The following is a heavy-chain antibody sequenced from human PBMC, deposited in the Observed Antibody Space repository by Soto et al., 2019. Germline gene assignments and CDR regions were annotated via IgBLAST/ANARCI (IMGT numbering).Heavy chain of an antibody. J-gene: IGHJ4*02. CDR3: TTWLTAHFDY. Sequence: GGSLRLSCAGSGFTFSRFAMSWVRQVPGKGLEWVSAISGSGQTTYYSDSVRGRFTLSRDYSRNILFLQMDSLRADDTALYYCTTWLTAHFDYWGRGTQVTVSS. D-gene: IGHD2-21*02. CDR2: ISGSGQTT. CDR1: GFTFSRFA. V-gene: IGHV3-23*01.